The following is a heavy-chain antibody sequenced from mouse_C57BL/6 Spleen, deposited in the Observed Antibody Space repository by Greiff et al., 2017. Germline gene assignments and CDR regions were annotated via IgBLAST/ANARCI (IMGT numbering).Heavy chain of an antibody. D-gene: IGHD1-1*01. Sequence: QVQLQQPGAELVKPGASVKLSCKASGYTFTSYWMHWVKQRPGQGLEWIGMIHPNSGSTNYNEKFKSKATLTVDKSSSTAYMQLSSLTSEDSAVYYCARSLRGSGLYFDVWGTGTTVTVSS. CDR2: IHPNSGST. CDR3: ARSLRGSGLYFDV. CDR1: GYTFTSYW. J-gene: IGHJ1*03. V-gene: IGHV1-64*01.